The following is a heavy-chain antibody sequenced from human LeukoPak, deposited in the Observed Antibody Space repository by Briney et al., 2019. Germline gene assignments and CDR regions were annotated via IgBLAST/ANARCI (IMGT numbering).Heavy chain of an antibody. D-gene: IGHD1-1*01. CDR2: INHSGST. V-gene: IGHV4-34*01. Sequence: SETLSLTCAVYGGSFSGYYWSWIRQPPGKGLEWIGEINHSGSTNYNPSLKSRVTISVDTSKNQFSLKLSSVTAADTAVYYCARLGLERRPTLYYYYYYYMDVWGKGTTVTVSS. CDR3: ARLGLERRPTLYYYYYYYMDV. J-gene: IGHJ6*03. CDR1: GGSFSGYY.